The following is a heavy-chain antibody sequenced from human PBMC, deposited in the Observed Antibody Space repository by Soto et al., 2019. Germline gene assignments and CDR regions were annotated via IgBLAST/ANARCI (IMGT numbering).Heavy chain of an antibody. CDR1: GYTFTSYG. D-gene: IGHD3-9*01. CDR2: ISAYNGNT. V-gene: IGHV1-18*01. J-gene: IGHJ5*02. CDR3: ARGADYDILTGEDWFDP. Sequence: QVQLVQSGAEVKKPGASVKVSCKASGYTFTSYGISWVRQAPGQGLEWMGWISAYNGNTNYAQKLQGRVTMTTDTSTSTAYMELRSLRSDDTSVYYCARGADYDILTGEDWFDPWGQGTLVTVSS.